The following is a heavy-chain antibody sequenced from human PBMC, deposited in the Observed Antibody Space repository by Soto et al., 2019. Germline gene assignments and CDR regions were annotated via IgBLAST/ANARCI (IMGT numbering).Heavy chain of an antibody. V-gene: IGHV4-4*02. J-gene: IGHJ5*02. CDR2: IYHSGST. CDR3: ARRIVVVPAAIRGLNWFDP. CDR1: GGSISSSNW. D-gene: IGHD2-2*01. Sequence: NPSETLSLTCAVSGGSISSSNWWSWVRQPPGKGLEWIGEIYHSGSTNYNPSLKSRVTISVDKSKNQFSLKLSSVTAADTAVYYCARRIVVVPAAIRGLNWFDPWGQGTLVTVSS.